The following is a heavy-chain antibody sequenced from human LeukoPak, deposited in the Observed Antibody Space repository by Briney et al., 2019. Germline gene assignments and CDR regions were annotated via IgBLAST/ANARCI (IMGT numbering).Heavy chain of an antibody. CDR3: AREFSVDRKFDY. J-gene: IGHJ4*02. CDR1: GGSISSYY. CDR2: IYYSGST. D-gene: IGHD2-15*01. Sequence: SETLSLTCTVSGGSISSYYWSWIRQPPGKGLEWIGYIYYSGSTNYNPSLKSRVTISVDTSKNQFSLKLSSVTAADTAVYYCAREFSVDRKFDYWGQGTLVTVSS. V-gene: IGHV4-59*01.